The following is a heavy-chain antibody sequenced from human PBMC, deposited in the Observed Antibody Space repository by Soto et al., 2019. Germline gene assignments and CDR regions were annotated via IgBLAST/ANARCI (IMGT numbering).Heavy chain of an antibody. CDR2: TYYRSKWYI. CDR1: GDGVSGNSCA. J-gene: IGHJ5*02. V-gene: IGHV6-1*01. Sequence: SQTLSLTCAISGDGVSGNSCAWNWIRQSPSRGLQWLGRTYYRSKWYIDYAVSVKSRITIKPDTSKNQFSLKLSSVTAADTAVYYCARVRGPYCGGDCYPPTPNWFDPWGQGTLVTVSS. D-gene: IGHD2-21*02. CDR3: ARVRGPYCGGDCYPPTPNWFDP.